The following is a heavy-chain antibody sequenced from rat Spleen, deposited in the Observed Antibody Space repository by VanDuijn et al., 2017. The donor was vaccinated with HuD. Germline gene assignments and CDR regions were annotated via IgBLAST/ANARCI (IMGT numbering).Heavy chain of an antibody. V-gene: IGHV5-29*01. CDR2: ISFDGSST. Sequence: EVQLVESDGGLVQPGRSLKLSCAASGFTFSDYYMAWVRQAPTKGLEWVATISFDGSSTYYRDSVKGRFTISRDTAQNTLYLQMNSLRSEDTATYYCARLWDSWGQGVMVTVSS. CDR3: ARLWDS. CDR1: GFTFSDYY. J-gene: IGHJ2*01.